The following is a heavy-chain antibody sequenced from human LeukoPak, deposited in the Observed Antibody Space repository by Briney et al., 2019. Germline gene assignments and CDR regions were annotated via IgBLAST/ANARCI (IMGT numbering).Heavy chain of an antibody. J-gene: IGHJ5*02. V-gene: IGHV3-33*01. CDR3: ALLWFGELPRFDP. CDR1: GFTFSSYG. D-gene: IGHD3-10*01. CDR2: IWYDGSNK. Sequence: GGSLRLSCAASGFTFSSYGMHWVRQAPGKGLEWVAVIWYDGSNKYYADSVKGRFTISRDNSKNTLYLQMNSLRAEDTAVYYCALLWFGELPRFDPWGQGTLVTVSS.